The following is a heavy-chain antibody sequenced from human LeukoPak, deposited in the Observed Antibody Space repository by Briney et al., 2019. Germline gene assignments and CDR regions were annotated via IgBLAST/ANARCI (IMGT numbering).Heavy chain of an antibody. CDR2: ISYDGSNK. CDR3: AKDSGDSNWFDP. V-gene: IGHV3-30*18. D-gene: IGHD2-21*02. Sequence: PGGSLRLSCAASGFTFSSYGMHWVRQAPGKGLEWVAVISYDGSNKYYADSVKGRFTISRDNSKNTLYLQMNSLRAEDTAVYYCAKDSGDSNWFDPWGQRTLVTVSS. CDR1: GFTFSSYG. J-gene: IGHJ5*02.